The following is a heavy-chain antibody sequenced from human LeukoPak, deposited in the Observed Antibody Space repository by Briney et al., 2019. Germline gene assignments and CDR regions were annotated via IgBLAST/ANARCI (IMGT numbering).Heavy chain of an antibody. D-gene: IGHD2/OR15-2a*01. CDR1: GGTFSSYA. J-gene: IGHJ4*02. Sequence: ASVKVSCKASGGTFSSYAISWVRQAPGQGLEWMGRIIPIFGIANYAQKFQGRVTITADKSTSTAYMELSSLRSEDTAVYYCARVSFSEVPDYWGQGTLVTVSS. V-gene: IGHV1-69*04. CDR3: ARVSFSEVPDY. CDR2: IIPIFGIA.